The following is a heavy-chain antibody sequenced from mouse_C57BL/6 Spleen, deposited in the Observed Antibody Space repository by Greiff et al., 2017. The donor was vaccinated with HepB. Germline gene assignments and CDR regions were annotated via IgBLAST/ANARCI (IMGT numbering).Heavy chain of an antibody. CDR1: GFNIKDDY. J-gene: IGHJ2*01. D-gene: IGHD2-4*01. CDR2: IDPENGDT. CDR3: TTEDYERDY. Sequence: VQLQQSGAELVRPGASVKLSCTASGFNIKDDYMHWVKQRPEQGLEWIGWIDPENGDTEYASKFQGKATITAETSSNTAYLQLSSLTSEDTAVYYCTTEDYERDYWGQGTTLTVSS. V-gene: IGHV14-4*01.